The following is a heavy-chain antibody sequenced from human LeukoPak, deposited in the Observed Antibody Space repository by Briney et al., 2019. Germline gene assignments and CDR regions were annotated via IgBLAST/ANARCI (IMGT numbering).Heavy chain of an antibody. V-gene: IGHV1-18*01. J-gene: IGHJ3*02. CDR3: ARDYYDSSGCDGADI. CDR2: ISAYNGNT. D-gene: IGHD3-22*01. Sequence: ASVKVSCKASGYTFTSYGISWVRQAPGQGLEWMGWISAYNGNTNYAQKLQGRVTMTTDTSTSTAYMELRSLRSDDTAVYYCARDYYDSSGCDGADIWGQGTMVTVSS. CDR1: GYTFTSYG.